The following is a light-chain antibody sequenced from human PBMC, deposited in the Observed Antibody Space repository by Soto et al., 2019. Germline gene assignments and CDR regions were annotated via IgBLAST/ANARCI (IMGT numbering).Light chain of an antibody. CDR3: QHWNT. CDR1: QSVSSY. Sequence: EIVLTQSPATLSLSPGERATLSCRASQSVSSYLAWYQQKPGQAPRLLIYDASNRATGIPARFSGSGSGTDFTLTISSLEPEDFAVYYCQHWNTFVGGTKVEIK. J-gene: IGKJ4*01. CDR2: DAS. V-gene: IGKV3-11*01.